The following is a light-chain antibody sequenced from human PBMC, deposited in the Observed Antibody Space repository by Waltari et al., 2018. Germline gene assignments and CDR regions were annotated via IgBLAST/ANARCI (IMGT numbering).Light chain of an antibody. CDR3: QQNYYTPWT. CDR2: AAS. Sequence: DIQMTQSPSSLSASVGDRVTITCRASQSISTYLNWYQQKPGKAPKLLIYAASNLQSGVPSRVSGSRSGTDFTLSISSLQPEDFATYYCQQNYYTPWTFGQGTKVEI. J-gene: IGKJ1*01. V-gene: IGKV1-39*01. CDR1: QSISTY.